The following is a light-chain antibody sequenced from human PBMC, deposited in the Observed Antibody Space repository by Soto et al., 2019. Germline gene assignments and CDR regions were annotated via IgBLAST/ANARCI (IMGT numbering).Light chain of an antibody. Sequence: EIVLTQSPGTLSLSAGERATLSCRASQSVSSNYLAWYQQKPGQPPRLLIAGASSRATGIPDRFIGSGSGTDFTLTISSLEPEDFAVYYCQHYGRSPPSWTFGQGTTVEIK. J-gene: IGKJ1*01. CDR3: QHYGRSPPSWT. V-gene: IGKV3-20*01. CDR2: GAS. CDR1: QSVSSNY.